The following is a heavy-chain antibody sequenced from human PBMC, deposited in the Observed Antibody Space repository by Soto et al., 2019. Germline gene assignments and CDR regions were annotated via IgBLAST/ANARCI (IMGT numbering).Heavy chain of an antibody. V-gene: IGHV3-7*05. J-gene: IGHJ3*02. CDR1: GFTFSSYW. D-gene: IGHD2-21*02. CDR2: IKQDGSEK. CDR3: ARAPRCGGDCYPDAFDI. Sequence: GGSLRLSYAASGFTFSSYWMSWVRQAPGKGLEWVANIKQDGSEKYYVDSVKGRLTISRDNAKNSLYLQMNSLRAEDTAVYYCARAPRCGGDCYPDAFDIWGQGTMVTVSS.